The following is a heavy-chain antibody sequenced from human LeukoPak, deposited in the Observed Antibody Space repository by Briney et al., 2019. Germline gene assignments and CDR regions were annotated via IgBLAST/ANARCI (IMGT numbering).Heavy chain of an antibody. CDR2: ISYTGGT. CDR3: ARGDLRWVAHDHYYYMDV. V-gene: IGHV4-59*12. J-gene: IGHJ6*03. D-gene: IGHD4-23*01. Sequence: SETLSLTCIVSGVSTDSYYWTWLRQPPGKGLEWIGYISYTGGTNYNPALKSRVTMSVDMSKNQFSLEMTSVTVADTAAYFCARGDLRWVAHDHYYYMDVWGKGATVSVSS. CDR1: GVSTDSYY.